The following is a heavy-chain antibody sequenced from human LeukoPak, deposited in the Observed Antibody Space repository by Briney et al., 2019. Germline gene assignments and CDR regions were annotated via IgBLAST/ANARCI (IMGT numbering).Heavy chain of an antibody. CDR1: GDSISSGGYY. Sequence: PSETLSLTCTVSGDSISSGGYYWSWIRQHPGKGLEWIGYIYYSGSAYYNPFLKSRVSISVDTSKNQFPLKLTSVTAADTALYFCARDYSRGYAWVGPWGQGILVTVSS. D-gene: IGHD5-12*01. J-gene: IGHJ5*02. V-gene: IGHV4-31*03. CDR2: IYYSGSA. CDR3: ARDYSRGYAWVGP.